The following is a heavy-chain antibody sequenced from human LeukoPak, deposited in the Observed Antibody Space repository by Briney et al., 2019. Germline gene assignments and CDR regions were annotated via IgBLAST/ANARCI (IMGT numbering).Heavy chain of an antibody. CDR1: GGSISSYY. CDR2: IYYSGST. Sequence: SETLSLTCTVSGGSISSYYWSWIRQPPGKGLEWIGYIYYSGSTNYNPSLKSRVAISVDTSKNQFSLKLSSVTAADTAVYYCARENRYGEIDYWGQGTLVTVSS. J-gene: IGHJ4*02. V-gene: IGHV4-59*01. CDR3: ARENRYGEIDY. D-gene: IGHD4-17*01.